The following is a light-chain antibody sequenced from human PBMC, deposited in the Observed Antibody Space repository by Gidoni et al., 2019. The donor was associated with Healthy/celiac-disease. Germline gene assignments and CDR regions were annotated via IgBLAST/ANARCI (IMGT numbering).Light chain of an antibody. J-gene: IGLJ2*01. CDR3: QAWDSSTVV. V-gene: IGLV3-1*01. CDR1: KLGDKY. Sequence: SYELTQPPSVSVSPGQTASITCSGAKLGDKYACWYQQKTGQSPVLVIYQDSKRPSGSPERVSGSNSGNTATLTISGTQAMDVADYVGQAWDSSTVVFGGGTKLTVL. CDR2: QDS.